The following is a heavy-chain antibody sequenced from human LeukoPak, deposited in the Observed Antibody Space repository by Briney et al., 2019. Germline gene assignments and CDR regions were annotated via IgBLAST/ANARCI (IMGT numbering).Heavy chain of an antibody. CDR3: AKDFQSDRSGGSCYSYYYYYMDV. J-gene: IGHJ6*03. V-gene: IGHV3-30*02. CDR1: GFTFSSYG. CDR2: IRYDGSNK. Sequence: PGGSLRLSCAASGFTFSSYGMHWVRQAPGKGLEWVAFIRYDGSNKYYADSVKGRFTISRDNSKNTLYLQMNSLRAEDTAVYYCAKDFQSDRSGGSCYSYYYYYMDVWGKGTTVTISS. D-gene: IGHD2-15*01.